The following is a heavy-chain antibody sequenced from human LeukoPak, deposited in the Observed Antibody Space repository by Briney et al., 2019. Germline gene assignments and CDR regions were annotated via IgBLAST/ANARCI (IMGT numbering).Heavy chain of an antibody. CDR1: GYTFSIYF. CDR3: ARGPSTGDFDF. CDR2: INPDTGGT. D-gene: IGHD7-27*01. Sequence: ASVKVSCKASGYTFSIYFMHWRRQAPGQRLEWMGWINPDTGGTSFAQNFQGRVTMTRDTSVSTAYMELSSLRSDDTAVYYCARGPSTGDFDFWGQGTLVTVSS. J-gene: IGHJ4*02. V-gene: IGHV1-2*02.